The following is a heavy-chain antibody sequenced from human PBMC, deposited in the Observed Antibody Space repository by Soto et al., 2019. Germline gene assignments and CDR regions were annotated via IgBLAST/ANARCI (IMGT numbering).Heavy chain of an antibody. J-gene: IGHJ2*01. V-gene: IGHV3-30-3*01. CDR1: GFTFSSYA. CDR3: ARDPLWGTAMVLWYCDL. D-gene: IGHD5-18*01. CDR2: ISYDGSNK. Sequence: QVQLVESGGGVVQPGRSLRLSCAASGFTFSSYAIHWVRQDPGKGLEWVAVISYDGSNKYYADSVKGRFTISRDNSKNTLYLQMNSLRAEDTAVYYCARDPLWGTAMVLWYCDLWVRGTLVTVSS.